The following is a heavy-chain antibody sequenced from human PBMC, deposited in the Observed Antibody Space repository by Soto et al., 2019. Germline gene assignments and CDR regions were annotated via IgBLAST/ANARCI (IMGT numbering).Heavy chain of an antibody. Sequence: GASVKVSCKASGYTFTSYGISWVRQAPGQGLEWMGIISPSDGSTNYAQKFQGRVTMTRDTSTSTVYMELSSLRSEDTAVYYCAREIGYYDILTGYSTYYYMDVWGKGTTVTVSS. D-gene: IGHD3-9*01. J-gene: IGHJ6*03. CDR2: ISPSDGST. CDR1: GYTFTSYG. CDR3: AREIGYYDILTGYSTYYYMDV. V-gene: IGHV1-46*03.